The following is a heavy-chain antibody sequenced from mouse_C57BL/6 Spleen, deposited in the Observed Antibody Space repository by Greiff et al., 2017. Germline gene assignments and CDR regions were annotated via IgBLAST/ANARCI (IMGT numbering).Heavy chain of an antibody. CDR3: ARPYRNYVGY. J-gene: IGHJ4*01. Sequence: DVQLVESGGGLVKPGGSLKFSCAASGFTFTDYGMHWVRQAPGKGLEWVAHISTASSTTYYAHTVKGRFTIPIDNAENTLFLQLTSLRSEDTAVYYCARPYRNYVGYWGQGTSVTVSS. D-gene: IGHD2-5*01. CDR1: GFTFTDYG. CDR2: ISTASSTT. V-gene: IGHV5-17*01.